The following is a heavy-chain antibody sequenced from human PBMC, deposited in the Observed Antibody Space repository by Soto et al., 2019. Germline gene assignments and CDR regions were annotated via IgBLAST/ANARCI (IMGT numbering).Heavy chain of an antibody. CDR3: ARDGGYCISTSCGYYYYGMDV. V-gene: IGHV1-69*12. Sequence: QVQLVQSGAEVKKPGSSVKVSCKASGGTFSSYAISWVRQAPGQGLEWMGGIIPIFGTANYAQKFQGRVTITADESTSTAYMELSSLRSEDTAVYYCARDGGYCISTSCGYYYYGMDVWGQGTTVTVSS. CDR1: GGTFSSYA. CDR2: IIPIFGTA. J-gene: IGHJ6*02. D-gene: IGHD2-2*01.